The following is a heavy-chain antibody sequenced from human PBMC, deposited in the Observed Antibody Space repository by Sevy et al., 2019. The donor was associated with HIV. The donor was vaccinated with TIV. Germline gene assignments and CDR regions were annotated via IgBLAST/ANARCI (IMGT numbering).Heavy chain of an antibody. CDR1: GFTVNDKY. V-gene: IGHV3-66*02. Sequence: GGFLRLSCAISGFTVNDKYIIWVRQAPGKGLEWVSAIFSSGSTYYADSAKGRFTISRDNSKNTVDLQMNSVRSEDTAVYYSVSLLLSYRSGWSYFDYWGQGTLVTVSS. J-gene: IGHJ4*02. D-gene: IGHD6-19*01. CDR2: IFSSGST. CDR3: VSLLLSYRSGWSYFDY.